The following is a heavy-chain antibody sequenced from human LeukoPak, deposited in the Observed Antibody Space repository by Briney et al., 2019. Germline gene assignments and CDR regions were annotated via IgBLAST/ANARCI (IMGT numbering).Heavy chain of an antibody. Sequence: GGSLRLSCAASGFTFSSYWMSWVRQAPGKGLEWVANIKQDGSEKYYVDSVKGRFTISRDNAKNSLYLQMNSLRAEDTAVYYCARDWRSSGWYILGYFDYWGQGTLVTVSS. CDR3: ARDWRSSGWYILGYFDY. D-gene: IGHD6-19*01. J-gene: IGHJ4*02. CDR1: GFTFSSYW. V-gene: IGHV3-7*01. CDR2: IKQDGSEK.